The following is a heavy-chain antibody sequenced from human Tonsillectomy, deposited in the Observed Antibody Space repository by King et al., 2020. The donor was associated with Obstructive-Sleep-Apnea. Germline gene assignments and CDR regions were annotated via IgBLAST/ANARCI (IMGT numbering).Heavy chain of an antibody. CDR1: GFTFSSYA. D-gene: IGHD2-21*02. V-gene: IGHV3-30*04. Sequence: VQLVESGGGVVQPGRSLRLSCAASGFTFSSYAMHWVRQAPGKGLEWVAVISYDGSNKYYADSVKGRFTISRDNSKNTLYLQMNSLRAEDTAVYYCARDLEGSPAPYCGGDCYSGGYWGKGTLVTVSS. J-gene: IGHJ4*02. CDR3: ARDLEGSPAPYCGGDCYSGGY. CDR2: ISYDGSNK.